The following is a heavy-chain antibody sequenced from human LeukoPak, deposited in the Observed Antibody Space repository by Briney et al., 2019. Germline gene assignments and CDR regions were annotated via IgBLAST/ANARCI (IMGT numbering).Heavy chain of an antibody. J-gene: IGHJ3*02. CDR1: VYTFTGYY. D-gene: IGHD6-19*01. Sequence: GASVKVSCKASVYTFTGYYMHWVRQAPGQGLEWMGWINPNSGGTNYAQKFQGRVTMTRDTSISTAYMELSRLRSDDTAVYYCARGIAVAGTWAFDIWGQGTMVTVSS. V-gene: IGHV1-2*02. CDR3: ARGIAVAGTWAFDI. CDR2: INPNSGGT.